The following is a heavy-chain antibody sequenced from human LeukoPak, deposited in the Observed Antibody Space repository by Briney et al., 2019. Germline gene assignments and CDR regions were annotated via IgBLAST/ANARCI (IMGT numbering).Heavy chain of an antibody. CDR3: ARGLDLEGLDY. CDR1: GGSFTDYN. J-gene: IGHJ4*02. CDR2: INDSGTT. Sequence: SETLSLTCAVYGGSFTDYNWTWLRQSPEKGLERIGEINDSGTTHYNPSLKSRVTISVDTAKHQFSLRMRSLTAADTAVYYCARGLDLEGLDYWGQGTLVTVSS. D-gene: IGHD1-1*01. V-gene: IGHV4-34*01.